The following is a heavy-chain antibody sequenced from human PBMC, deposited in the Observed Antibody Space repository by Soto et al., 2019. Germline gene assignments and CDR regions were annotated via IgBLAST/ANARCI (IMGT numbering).Heavy chain of an antibody. CDR2: IIPILGIA. D-gene: IGHD5-12*01. J-gene: IGHJ5*02. Sequence: QVQLVQSGAEVKKPGSSVKVSCKASGGTFSSYTISWVRQAPGQGLEWMGRIIPILGIANYAQKFQGRVTITADKSTSTAYMELSSLRSEDTAVYYCARVHGVEMATPTGWFDPWGQGTLVTVSS. CDR1: GGTFSSYT. V-gene: IGHV1-69*02. CDR3: ARVHGVEMATPTGWFDP.